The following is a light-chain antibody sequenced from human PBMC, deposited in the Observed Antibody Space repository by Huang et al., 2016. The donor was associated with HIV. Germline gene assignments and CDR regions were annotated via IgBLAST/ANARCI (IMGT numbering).Light chain of an antibody. J-gene: IGKJ1*01. Sequence: DIVVTQSPDSLALSLGESAVIKCTSSQSAFYSSNTNNYLNWYQVKPGQPPKLLIYWASTRESGVPDRFSGSGSGTHFTLTISNLQAEDVAVYYCHQYYRTPQTFGQGTKV. CDR2: WAS. CDR1: QSAFYSSNTNNY. CDR3: HQYYRTPQT. V-gene: IGKV4-1*01.